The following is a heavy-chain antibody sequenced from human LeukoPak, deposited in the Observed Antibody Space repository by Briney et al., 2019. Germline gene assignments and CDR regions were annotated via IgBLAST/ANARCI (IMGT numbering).Heavy chain of an antibody. CDR3: ARRYLLGHFDY. V-gene: IGHV4-39*01. J-gene: IGHJ4*02. Sequence: SETLSLTCTVSGGSISSSSYYWGWIRQPPGKGLEWIGSIYYSGSTYYNPSLKSRVTISVDTSKNQFSLKLSSVTAADTAAYYCARRYLLGHFDYWGQGTLVTVSS. D-gene: IGHD1-26*01. CDR1: GGSISSSSYY. CDR2: IYYSGST.